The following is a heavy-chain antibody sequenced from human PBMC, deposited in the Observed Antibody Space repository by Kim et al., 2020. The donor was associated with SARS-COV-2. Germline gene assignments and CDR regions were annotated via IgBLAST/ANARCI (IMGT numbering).Heavy chain of an antibody. CDR1: GFTFSSYG. CDR3: AKGAEWELLADFDY. CDR2: ISYDGSNK. J-gene: IGHJ4*02. V-gene: IGHV3-30*18. Sequence: GGSLRLSCAASGFTFSSYGMHWVRQAPGKGLEWVAVISYDGSNKYYADSVKGRFTISRDNSKNTLYLQMNSLRAEDTAVYYCAKGAEWELLADFDYWGQG. D-gene: IGHD1-26*01.